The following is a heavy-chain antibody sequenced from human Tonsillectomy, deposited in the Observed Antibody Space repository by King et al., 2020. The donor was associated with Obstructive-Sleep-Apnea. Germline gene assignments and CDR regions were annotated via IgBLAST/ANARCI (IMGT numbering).Heavy chain of an antibody. J-gene: IGHJ2*01. D-gene: IGHD6-19*01. Sequence: TLKESGPVLGKPTENLTLTCTVSGFLLSNARMGVSWIRQPPGKALEWLAHTFSNDEKYYSTSLKSRLTISKETSKSQMVLTMTNMDPVDTATYYCARIPGQWLVLYFDLWGRGTLVTVSS. CDR3: ARIPGQWLVLYFDL. CDR2: TFSNDEK. V-gene: IGHV2-26*01. CDR1: GFLLSNARMG.